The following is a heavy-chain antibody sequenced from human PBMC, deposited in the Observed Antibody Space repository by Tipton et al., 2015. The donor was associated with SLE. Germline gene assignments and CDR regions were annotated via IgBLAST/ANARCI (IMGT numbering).Heavy chain of an antibody. CDR1: GGSISSGSYY. Sequence: TLSLTCTVSGGSISSGSYYWSWIRQPAGKGLEWIGRIYTSGSTNYNPSLKSRVPISVDTSKNQFSLKLSSVTAADTAVYYCARDHSGSVGTYFDYWGQGTLVTVSS. D-gene: IGHD1-26*01. CDR2: IYTSGST. CDR3: ARDHSGSVGTYFDY. J-gene: IGHJ4*02. V-gene: IGHV4-61*02.